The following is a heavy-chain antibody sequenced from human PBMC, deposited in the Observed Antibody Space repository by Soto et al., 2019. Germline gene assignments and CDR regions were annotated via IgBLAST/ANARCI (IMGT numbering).Heavy chain of an antibody. D-gene: IGHD6-13*01. V-gene: IGHV1-18*01. CDR3: AREAAAERKYDGLDV. J-gene: IGHJ6*02. CDR1: GYIFSRYG. Sequence: QVQLVQSGPAVRKPGASVKVSCKASGYIFSRYGISWVRQSPGQVLEWMGWISGYNGNTKFGERVQGRVNVTTGTSTSAAYMEVRSLRSDATAVYYCAREAAAERKYDGLDVLGPGTTVIVSS. CDR2: ISGYNGNT.